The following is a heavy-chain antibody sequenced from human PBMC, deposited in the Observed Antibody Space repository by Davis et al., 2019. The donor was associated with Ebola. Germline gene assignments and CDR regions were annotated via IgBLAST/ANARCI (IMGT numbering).Heavy chain of an antibody. Sequence: GGSLRLSCAASGFRVSGHYMSWVRQAPGKGLEWVSVIYTGGRTYYTDSVKGRFTISRDNSKNTIYLQMNSLRAGDTAVYYCARHYVYDYYMGLDVWGQGTTVTVSS. D-gene: IGHD3-10*02. J-gene: IGHJ6*02. V-gene: IGHV3-66*04. CDR2: IYTGGRT. CDR1: GFRVSGHY. CDR3: ARHYVYDYYMGLDV.